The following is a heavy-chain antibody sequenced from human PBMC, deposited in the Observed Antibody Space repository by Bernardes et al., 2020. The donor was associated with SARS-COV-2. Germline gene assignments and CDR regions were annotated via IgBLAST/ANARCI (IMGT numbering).Heavy chain of an antibody. CDR2: VYNSERT. J-gene: IGHJ6*02. CDR3: ARHGTRHYDWILDGLDV. D-gene: IGHD3-9*01. CDR1: GGSISTYY. Sequence: ETLSLTCNVSGGSISTYYWSWIRQSPGKGLEWIGYVYNSERTNYNPSLKSRVIISADTSKNQFSLKLSSVTAADTAVYYCARHGTRHYDWILDGLDVWGQGTAVTVSS. V-gene: IGHV4-59*08.